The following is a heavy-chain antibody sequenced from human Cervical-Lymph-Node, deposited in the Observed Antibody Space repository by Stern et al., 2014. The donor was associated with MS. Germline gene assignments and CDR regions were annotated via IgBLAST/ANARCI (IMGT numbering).Heavy chain of an antibody. CDR2: ISWNSGSM. V-gene: IGHV3-9*01. D-gene: IGHD2/OR15-2a*01. CDR3: AKATFYGAALDY. CDR1: GFTFDDYA. J-gene: IGHJ4*02. Sequence: EVQLEESGGGLVQPGRSLRLSCAASGFTFDDYAMHWVRQTPGQGLEWVSSISWNSGSMGYADSVKGRFTISRDNAKNSLYLQMNGLRADDTALYYCAKATFYGAALDYWGQGTLVTVSS.